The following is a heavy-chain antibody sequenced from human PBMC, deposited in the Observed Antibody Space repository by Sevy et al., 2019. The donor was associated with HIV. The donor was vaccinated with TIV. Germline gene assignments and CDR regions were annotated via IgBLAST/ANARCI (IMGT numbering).Heavy chain of an antibody. CDR2: IYTSGST. CDR1: GGSISSYY. V-gene: IGHV4-4*07. Sequence: SEILSLTCTVSGGSISSYYWSWIRQPAGKGLEWIGRIYTSGSTNYNPSLKSRVTMSVDTPKKQCSLKLSSVTAADTVAYYCARETNDYYYGMDVWGQGTTVTVSS. CDR3: ARETNDYYYGMDV. J-gene: IGHJ6*02.